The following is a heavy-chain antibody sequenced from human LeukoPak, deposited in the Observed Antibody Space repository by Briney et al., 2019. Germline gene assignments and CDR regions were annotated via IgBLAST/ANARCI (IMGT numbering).Heavy chain of an antibody. CDR1: GYTFINYA. Sequence: ASVKVSCKASGYTFINYAMHWVRQAPGQRLEWMGWINAGNGNTKYSQKFQGRVTITRDTSASTAYMELSSLRSEDTAVYYCARGGYSYGHGNFDYWGQGTLVTVSS. CDR2: INAGNGNT. CDR3: ARGGYSYGHGNFDY. D-gene: IGHD5-18*01. J-gene: IGHJ4*02. V-gene: IGHV1-3*01.